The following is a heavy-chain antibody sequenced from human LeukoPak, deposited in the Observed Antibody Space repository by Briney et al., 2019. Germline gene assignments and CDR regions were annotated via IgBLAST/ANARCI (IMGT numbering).Heavy chain of an antibody. D-gene: IGHD1-26*01. CDR1: GGSICSYY. CDR3: AREASGSYFPY. CDR2: IYYSGST. Sequence: SETLSLTCTVSGGSICSYYWSWIRQPPGKGLEWIGYIYYSGSTNYNPSLKSRVTISVDTSKNQFSLKLSSVTAADTAVYYCAREASGSYFPYWGQGTLVTVSS. V-gene: IGHV4-59*01. J-gene: IGHJ4*02.